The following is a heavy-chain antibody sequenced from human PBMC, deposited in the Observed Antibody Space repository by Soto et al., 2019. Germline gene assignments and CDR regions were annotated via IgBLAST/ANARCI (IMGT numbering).Heavy chain of an antibody. D-gene: IGHD2-15*01. CDR1: GFTFTNYW. V-gene: IGHV3-7*03. Sequence: EVQLVESGGGLVQPGGSLRLSCAVAGFTFTNYWMNWVRQAPGRGLEWVANINQDGSDKSYVDSVKGRVTVSRDNAKNSLYLQMHSMRAEDTAVYYCDRGMSTPGIDSWGQGTLVTVSS. CDR2: INQDGSDK. J-gene: IGHJ4*02. CDR3: DRGMSTPGIDS.